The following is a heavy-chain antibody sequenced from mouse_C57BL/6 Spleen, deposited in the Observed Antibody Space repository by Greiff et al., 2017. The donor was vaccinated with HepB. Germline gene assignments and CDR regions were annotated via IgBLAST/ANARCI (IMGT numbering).Heavy chain of an antibody. Sequence: EVKLVESGPGLVKPSQSLSLTCSVTGYSITSGYYWNWIRQFPGNKLEWMGYISYDGSNNYNPSLKNRISITRDTSKNQFFLKLNSVTTEDTATYYCAREGTTVVTFDYWGRGTTLTVSS. CDR1: GYSITSGYY. CDR3: AREGTTVVTFDY. V-gene: IGHV3-6*01. CDR2: ISYDGSN. D-gene: IGHD1-1*01. J-gene: IGHJ2*01.